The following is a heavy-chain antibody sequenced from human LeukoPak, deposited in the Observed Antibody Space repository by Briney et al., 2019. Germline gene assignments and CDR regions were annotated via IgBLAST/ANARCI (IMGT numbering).Heavy chain of an antibody. V-gene: IGHV1-18*01. CDR2: ISANNGNT. CDR3: ARMRARKGSPHYYDSSGYQY. J-gene: IGHJ4*02. D-gene: IGHD3-22*01. CDR1: GYTFTSYG. Sequence: GALVKVSCKASGYTFTSYGISWVRQAPGQGLEWMGWISANNGNTNYEQKFQGRVTITRDTSASTAYMELSSLRSEDTAVYYCARMRARKGSPHYYDSSGYQYWGQGTLVTVSS.